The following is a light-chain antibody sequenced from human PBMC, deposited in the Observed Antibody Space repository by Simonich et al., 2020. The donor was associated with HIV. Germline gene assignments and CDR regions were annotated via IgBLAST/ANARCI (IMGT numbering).Light chain of an antibody. V-gene: IGKV1-39*01. J-gene: IGKJ2*01. CDR2: AAS. Sequence: DIQMTQSPSSLSASVGDRVTITCRASQNIYKYLNWYQQKPGKAPKFLIYAASSLQSGVPSRFSGSGSGTDFTLTISSLQPEDFATCYCQQSYSVPYTFGQGTKLDIK. CDR1: QNIYKY. CDR3: QQSYSVPYT.